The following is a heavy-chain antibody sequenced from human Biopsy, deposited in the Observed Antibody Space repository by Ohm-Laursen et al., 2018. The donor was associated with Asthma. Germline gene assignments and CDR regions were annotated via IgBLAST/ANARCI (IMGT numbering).Heavy chain of an antibody. J-gene: IGHJ4*02. CDR1: GGSINNFY. D-gene: IGHD2-21*02. CDR2: VYYSGST. Sequence: SDTLSLTSTVSGGSINNFYWSWIRQPPGKGLESIVHVYYSGSTNYNPSLKSRVTISIDASKNQFSLKLTSVTAADTAVYYCARGVDRVTGLLDHFDSWGQGTLVTVSS. CDR3: ARGVDRVTGLLDHFDS. V-gene: IGHV4-59*07.